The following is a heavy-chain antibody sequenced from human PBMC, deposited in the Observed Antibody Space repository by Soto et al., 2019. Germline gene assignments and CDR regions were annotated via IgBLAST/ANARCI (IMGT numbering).Heavy chain of an antibody. CDR2: ISGSGGST. CDR3: AKVALLLWFGELYYFDY. J-gene: IGHJ4*02. V-gene: IGHV3-23*01. Sequence: GGSLRLSCAASGFTFSSYAMSWVRQAPGKGLEWVSAISGSGGSTYYADSVKGRFTISRDNSKNTLYLQMNSLRAEDTVVYYCAKVALLLWFGELYYFDYWGQGTLVTVSS. D-gene: IGHD3-10*01. CDR1: GFTFSSYA.